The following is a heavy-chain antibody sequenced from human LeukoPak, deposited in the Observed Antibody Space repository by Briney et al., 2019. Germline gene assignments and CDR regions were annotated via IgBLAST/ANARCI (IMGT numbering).Heavy chain of an antibody. CDR2: ISGSGGST. D-gene: IGHD6-13*01. CDR1: GFTFSSYA. V-gene: IGHV3-23*01. CDR3: AKDLYRGIAAEYFQH. J-gene: IGHJ1*01. Sequence: KAGGSLRLSCAASGFTFSSYAMSWVRQAPGKGLEWVSAISGSGGSTYYADSVKGRFTISRDNSKNTLYLQMNSLRAEDTAVYYCAKDLYRGIAAEYFQHWGQGTLVTVSS.